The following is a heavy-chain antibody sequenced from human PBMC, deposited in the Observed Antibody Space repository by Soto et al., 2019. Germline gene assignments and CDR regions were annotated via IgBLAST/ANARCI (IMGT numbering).Heavy chain of an antibody. J-gene: IGHJ4*02. CDR2: ISSSSSYI. CDR3: ARDHGALGTSRCYGGRIDY. D-gene: IGHD2-2*01. Sequence: GGSLRLSCAASGFTFSSYSMNWVRQAPGKGLEWVSSISSSSSYIYYADSVKGRFTISRDNAKNSLYLQMNSLRAEDTAVYYCARDHGALGTSRCYGGRIDYWGQGTLVTVSS. CDR1: GFTFSSYS. V-gene: IGHV3-21*01.